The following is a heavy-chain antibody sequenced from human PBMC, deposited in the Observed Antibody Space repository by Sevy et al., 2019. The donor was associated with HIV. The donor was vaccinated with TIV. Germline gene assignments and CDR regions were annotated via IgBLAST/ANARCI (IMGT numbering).Heavy chain of an antibody. CDR2: IRSKANSYAT. CDR3: TRHRSMIVVAYTSDYYYGMDV. V-gene: IGHV3-73*01. J-gene: IGHJ6*02. CDR1: GFTFSGSA. Sequence: GGSLRLSCAASGFTFSGSAMHWVRQASGKGLEWVGRIRSKANSYATAYAASVKGRFTISRDDSKNTAYLQMNSLKTEDTAMYYGTRHRSMIVVAYTSDYYYGMDVWGQGTTVTVSS. D-gene: IGHD3-22*01.